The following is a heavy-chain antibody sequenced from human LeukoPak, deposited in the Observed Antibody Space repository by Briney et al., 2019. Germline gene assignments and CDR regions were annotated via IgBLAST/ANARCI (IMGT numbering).Heavy chain of an antibody. J-gene: IGHJ6*03. CDR1: GFSFTSYW. Sequence: GVSLKISFKGSGFSFTSYWIGWARPMPGQGVEWIGIIYPGDFDTRDSTSFQGQVTISADKPITIAYLPCSSLKAPDTAMYYCARHPSNSGSYYNPYYYYMDVWGKGTPVTVSS. D-gene: IGHD1-26*01. CDR2: IYPGDFDT. V-gene: IGHV5-51*01. CDR3: ARHPSNSGSYYNPYYYYMDV.